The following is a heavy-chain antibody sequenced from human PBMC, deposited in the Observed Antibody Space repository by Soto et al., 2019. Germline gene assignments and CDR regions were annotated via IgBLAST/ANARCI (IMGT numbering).Heavy chain of an antibody. CDR2: IWYDGSNK. CDR3: ARDTQYYYDSSGYRGPFDY. V-gene: IGHV3-33*01. D-gene: IGHD3-22*01. J-gene: IGHJ4*02. CDR1: GFTFSSYG. Sequence: GGSLRLSCAASGFTFSSYGMHWVRQAPGKGLEWVAVIWYDGSNKYYADSVKGRFTISRDNSKNTLYLQMNSLRAEDTAVYYCARDTQYYYDSSGYRGPFDYWGQGTLVTVSS.